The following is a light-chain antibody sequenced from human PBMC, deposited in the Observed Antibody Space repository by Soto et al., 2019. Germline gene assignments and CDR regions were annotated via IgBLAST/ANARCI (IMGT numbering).Light chain of an antibody. Sequence: QSVLTQPPSVSAAPGENVTISCSGSSSNIGGNSVSWYQQLPGTAPKLLIYDDNKRPSGIPDRFSGSKSGTSATLGITGFRTGDEADYYCGSWDSSLSDDVFGTGKKVTVL. J-gene: IGLJ1*01. V-gene: IGLV1-51*01. CDR2: DDN. CDR1: SSNIGGNS. CDR3: GSWDSSLSDDV.